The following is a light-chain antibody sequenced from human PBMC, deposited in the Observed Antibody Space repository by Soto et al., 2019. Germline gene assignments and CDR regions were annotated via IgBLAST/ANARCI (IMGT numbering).Light chain of an antibody. J-gene: IGLJ2*01. CDR1: SSDVGGYNY. Sequence: QSALTQPASVSGSPGQSITISCTGTSSDVGGYNYVSWYQQHPGKAPKLMIYEVSNRPSGVSNRFSGSKSGNTASLTISGLQAEDEDDYYCSSYTSSSPVVFGGGTKLTVL. V-gene: IGLV2-14*01. CDR3: SSYTSSSPVV. CDR2: EVS.